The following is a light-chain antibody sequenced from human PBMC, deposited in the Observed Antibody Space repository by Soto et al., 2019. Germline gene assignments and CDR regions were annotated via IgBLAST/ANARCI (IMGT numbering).Light chain of an antibody. CDR2: GAS. Sequence: EIALTQSPGTLSLSPGERATLSCRASQSVNSRLAWYQHKPGQAPRLLISGASSRATGIPDRFSGSGSATDFTLTISRLEPEDFALYYCQHYGRSPITFGQGTRLEI. V-gene: IGKV3-20*01. CDR1: QSVNSR. J-gene: IGKJ5*01. CDR3: QHYGRSPIT.